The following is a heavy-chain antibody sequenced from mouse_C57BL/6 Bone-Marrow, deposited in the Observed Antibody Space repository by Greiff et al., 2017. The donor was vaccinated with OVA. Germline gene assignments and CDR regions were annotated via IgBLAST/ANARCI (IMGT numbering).Heavy chain of an antibody. V-gene: IGHV1-63*01. D-gene: IGHD3-2*02. CDR3: ARSGCGDYYAMDY. CDR2: IYPGGGYT. J-gene: IGHJ4*01. Sequence: QVHVKQSGAELVRPGTSVKMSCKASGYTFTNYWIGWVKQRPGHGLEWIGDIYPGGGYTNYNEKFKGKATLTADKSSSTAYMQFSSLTSEDSAIYYCARSGCGDYYAMDYWGQGTSVTVSS. CDR1: GYTFTNYW.